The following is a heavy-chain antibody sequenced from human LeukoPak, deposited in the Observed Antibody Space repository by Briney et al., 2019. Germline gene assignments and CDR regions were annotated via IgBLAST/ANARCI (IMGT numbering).Heavy chain of an antibody. CDR3: AKAATRDGYNPGEN. V-gene: IGHV3-9*01. Sequence: GRSLRLSCAASGFTFDEYAMHWVRQAPGKGLEWVSGISWNSGSIGYADSVKGRFTISRDNAKKSLYLQMNSLGAEDTALYYCAKAATRDGYNPGENWGQGTLVTVSS. CDR1: GFTFDEYA. CDR2: ISWNSGSI. D-gene: IGHD5-24*01. J-gene: IGHJ4*02.